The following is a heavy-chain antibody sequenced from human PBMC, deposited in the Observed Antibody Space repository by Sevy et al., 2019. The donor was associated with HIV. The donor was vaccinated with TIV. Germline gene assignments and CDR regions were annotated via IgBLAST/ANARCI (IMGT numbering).Heavy chain of an antibody. CDR2: ISSSGSTI. CDR1: GFTFSDYY. V-gene: IGHV3-11*01. CDR3: ARDYDFWSGYLINWIDP. D-gene: IGHD3-3*01. J-gene: IGHJ5*02. Sequence: GGSLRLSCAASGFTFSDYYMSWIRQAPGKGLEWVSYISSSGSTISYSDSVKGRFTISRDNAKNSLYLQMNSLRAEDTAVHYCARDYDFWSGYLINWIDPWGQGTLVTVSS.